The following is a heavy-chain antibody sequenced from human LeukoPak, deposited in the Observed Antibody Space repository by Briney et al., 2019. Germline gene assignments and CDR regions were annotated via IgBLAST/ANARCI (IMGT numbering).Heavy chain of an antibody. CDR1: GGSISSGSYY. J-gene: IGHJ2*01. D-gene: IGHD5-24*01. CDR2: IYTSGST. Sequence: SQTLSLTRTVSGGSISSGSYYWSWIRQPAGKGLEWIGRIYTSGSTNYNPSLKSRVTISVDTSKNQFSLKLSSVTAADTAVYYCARDFFPLEMATSFFDLWGRGTLVTVSS. V-gene: IGHV4-61*02. CDR3: ARDFFPLEMATSFFDL.